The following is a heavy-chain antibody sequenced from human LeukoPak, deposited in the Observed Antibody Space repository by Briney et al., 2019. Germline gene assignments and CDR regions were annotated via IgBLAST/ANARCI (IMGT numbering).Heavy chain of an antibody. V-gene: IGHV3-48*03. CDR3: ARDRGGSDYGY. CDR1: GFTFSSYE. CDR2: ISSSGSTI. Sequence: PGGSLRLSCAASGFTFSSYEMNWVRQAPGKGLEWVSYISSSGSTIYCADSVKGRFTISRDNAKNSLYLQMNSLRAEDTAVYYCARDRGGSDYGYWGQGTLVTVSS. D-gene: IGHD1-26*01. J-gene: IGHJ4*02.